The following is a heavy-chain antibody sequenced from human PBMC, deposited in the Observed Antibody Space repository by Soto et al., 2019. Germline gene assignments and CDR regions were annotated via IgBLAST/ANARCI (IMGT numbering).Heavy chain of an antibody. CDR2: ISAYNGNT. V-gene: IGHV1-18*01. J-gene: IGHJ6*02. D-gene: IGHD3-22*01. Sequence: QVQLVQSGAEVKKPGASVKVSCKASGYTFTSYGISWVRQAPGQGLEWMGWISAYNGNTNYAQKLQGRGTITTDTSTSTAYMELRSLRSDDTAVYYCARSVADGLDYYGMDVWGQGTTVTVSS. CDR3: ARSVADGLDYYGMDV. CDR1: GYTFTSYG.